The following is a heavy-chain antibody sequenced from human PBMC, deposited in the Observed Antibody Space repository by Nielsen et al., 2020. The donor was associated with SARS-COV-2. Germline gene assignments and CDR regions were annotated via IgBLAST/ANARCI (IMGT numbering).Heavy chain of an antibody. J-gene: IGHJ4*02. Sequence: ASVKVSCKASGYTFTNNYMHWVRRAPGQGLEWMGLINPTNGGTTYAQKFLGTVTMTRDTSTSTVFMELSSLRSDDTAVYYCARDSSGTYRRVDYWGQGTLVTVSA. CDR3: ARDSSGTYRRVDY. CDR2: INPTNGGT. V-gene: IGHV1-46*01. D-gene: IGHD3-22*01. CDR1: GYTFTNNY.